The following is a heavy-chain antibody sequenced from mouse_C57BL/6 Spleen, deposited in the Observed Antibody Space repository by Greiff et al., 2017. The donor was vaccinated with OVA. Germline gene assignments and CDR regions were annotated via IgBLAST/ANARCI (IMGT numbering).Heavy chain of an antibody. Sequence: QVQLQQSGAELVKPGASVKLSCKASGYTFTSYWMHWVKQRPGQGLEWIGMIHPNSGSTNYNEKFKSKATLTVDKSSSTAYMQLSSLTSEDSAVYYCARERIYYGNYFDYWGQGTTLTVSS. D-gene: IGHD2-1*01. CDR3: ARERIYYGNYFDY. V-gene: IGHV1-64*01. CDR1: GYTFTSYW. J-gene: IGHJ2*01. CDR2: IHPNSGST.